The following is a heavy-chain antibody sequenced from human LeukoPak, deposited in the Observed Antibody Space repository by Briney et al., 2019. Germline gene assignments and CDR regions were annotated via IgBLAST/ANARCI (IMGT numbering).Heavy chain of an antibody. CDR2: IYYSGST. V-gene: IGHV4-39*01. CDR1: GGSISSSSYY. CDR3: ARHRVSVAAFFDY. Sequence: SETLSLTCTVSGGSISSSSYYWGWIRQPPGKGLEWIGSIYYSGSTYYNPSLKSRVTISVDTSKNQFSLKLSPVTAADTAVYYCARHRVSVAAFFDYWGQGTLVTVSS. J-gene: IGHJ4*02. D-gene: IGHD2-15*01.